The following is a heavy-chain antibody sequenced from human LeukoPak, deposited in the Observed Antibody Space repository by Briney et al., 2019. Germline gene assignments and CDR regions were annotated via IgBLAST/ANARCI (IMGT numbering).Heavy chain of an antibody. D-gene: IGHD2-2*01. CDR1: GFTFDDYA. CDR2: ISWNSGSI. CDR3: AKAQMPIVVVPAVSANWFDP. Sequence: GGSLRLSCAASGFTFDDYAMHWVRQAPGKGLEWVSGISWNSGSIGYADSVKGRFTISRDNAKNSLYLQMNSLRAEDTALYYCAKAQMPIVVVPAVSANWFDPWGQGTLVTVSS. V-gene: IGHV3-9*01. J-gene: IGHJ5*02.